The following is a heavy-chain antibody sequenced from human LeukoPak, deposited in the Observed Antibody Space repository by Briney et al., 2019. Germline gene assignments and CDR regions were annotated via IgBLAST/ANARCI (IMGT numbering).Heavy chain of an antibody. Sequence: QTGGSLRLSCAASGFTFSSYAMTWVRQAPGKGLEWVSKISDSGGSRYYADSVKGRFTISRDNSKNTVYLQMNSLRVEDTAIYYCARGQEFDDGVFDSWGQGTLVTVSS. J-gene: IGHJ4*02. V-gene: IGHV3-23*01. CDR3: ARGQEFDDGVFDS. CDR1: GFTFSSYA. CDR2: ISDSGGSR. D-gene: IGHD1-1*01.